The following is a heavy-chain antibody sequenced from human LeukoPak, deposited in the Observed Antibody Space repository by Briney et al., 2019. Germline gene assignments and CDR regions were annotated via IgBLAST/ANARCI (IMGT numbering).Heavy chain of an antibody. Sequence: GGSLRLSCAASGFIFSDYGMHWVRQAPGKGLEWVAVIWNDGSNTYYGDSVKGLFTISRDNSKDTVYLQMNSLRAEDTAVYYCARDNAGLVKHLDAFDLWGQGTMVTVAS. D-gene: IGHD1-26*01. CDR3: ARDNAGLVKHLDAFDL. V-gene: IGHV3-33*01. CDR2: IWNDGSNT. J-gene: IGHJ3*01. CDR1: GFIFSDYG.